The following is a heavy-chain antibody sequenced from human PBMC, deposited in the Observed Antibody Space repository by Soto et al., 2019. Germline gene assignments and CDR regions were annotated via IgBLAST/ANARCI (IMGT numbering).Heavy chain of an antibody. D-gene: IGHD2-15*01. V-gene: IGHV4-39*01. CDR2: IYYSGST. J-gene: IGHJ4*02. CDR3: ARYCSGGSCYLDY. Sequence: SETLSLTCTVSGGSISSSSYYWGWIRQPPGKGLEWIGSIYYSGSTYYNPSLKSRVTISVDTSKNQFSLKLSSVTAADTAVYYCARYCSGGSCYLDYWGQGTLVTVSS. CDR1: GGSISSSSYY.